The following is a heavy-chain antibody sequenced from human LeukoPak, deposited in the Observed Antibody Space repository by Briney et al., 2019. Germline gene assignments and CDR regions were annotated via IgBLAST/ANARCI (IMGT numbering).Heavy chain of an antibody. CDR3: ARDGPGTAPSDWFDP. Sequence: SVKVSCKASGGTFSSYAISWVRQAPGQGLEWMGRIIPILGIANYAQKFQGRVTITADKSTSTAYMELSSLRSEDTAVYYCARDGPGTAPSDWFDPWGQGTLVTVSS. CDR2: IIPILGIA. D-gene: IGHD1-1*01. V-gene: IGHV1-69*04. J-gene: IGHJ5*02. CDR1: GGTFSSYA.